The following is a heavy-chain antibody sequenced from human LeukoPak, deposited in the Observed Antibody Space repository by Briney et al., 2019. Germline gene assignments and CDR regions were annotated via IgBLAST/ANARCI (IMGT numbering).Heavy chain of an antibody. CDR3: ARVRSSAWSEAFDI. V-gene: IGHV3-20*01. CDR2: IPWNGGSL. J-gene: IGHJ3*02. CDR1: GFTFDGYG. Sequence: PGGSLRLSCAASGFTFDGYGMSWVRRAPGKGLEWVSGIPWNGGSLGYADSVKGRFTISRDNAKNSLYLQMNSLRAEDTALYHCARVRSSAWSEAFDIWGQRTMVTVSS. D-gene: IGHD6-19*01.